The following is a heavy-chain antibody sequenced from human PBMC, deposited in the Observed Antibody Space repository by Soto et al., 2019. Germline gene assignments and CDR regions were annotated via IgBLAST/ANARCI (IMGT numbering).Heavy chain of an antibody. CDR1: GFTFSSYD. J-gene: IGHJ4*02. Sequence: EVQLVESGGGLVQPGGSLRLSCAASGFTFSSYDMHWVRQAPGKGLEYISAINSNGGITYYANSVKGRLTISRDNSKNTVYLQMGSLRAEDMAVYCCVRDTSFDCWGQGTLVTVSS. CDR2: INSNGGIT. CDR3: VRDTSFDC. V-gene: IGHV3-64*01.